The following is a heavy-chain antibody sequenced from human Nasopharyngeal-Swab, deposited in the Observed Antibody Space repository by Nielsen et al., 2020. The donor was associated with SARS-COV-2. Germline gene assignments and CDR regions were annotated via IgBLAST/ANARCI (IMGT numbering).Heavy chain of an antibody. CDR2: IIPIFGTA. Sequence: SVKVSCKASGGTFSSYAISWVRQAPGQGLECMGGIIPIFGTANYAQKFQGRVTITADESTSTAYMELSSLRSEDTAVYYCARSRDIVVVPAAKGDWYDPWGQGTLVTVSS. CDR3: ARSRDIVVVPAAKGDWYDP. D-gene: IGHD2-2*01. J-gene: IGHJ5*02. CDR1: GGTFSSYA. V-gene: IGHV1-69*13.